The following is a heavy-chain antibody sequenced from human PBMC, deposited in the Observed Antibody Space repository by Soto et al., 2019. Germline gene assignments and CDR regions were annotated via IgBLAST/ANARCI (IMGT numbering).Heavy chain of an antibody. CDR2: ISSSSSYI. D-gene: IGHD3-22*01. CDR3: AKDWQYYYDISGYPTGFDP. Sequence: GGSLRLSCAASGFTFSSYSMNWVRQAPGKGLEWVSSISSSSSYIYYADSVKGRFTISRDNAKNSLYLQMNSLRAEDAAVYYCAKDWQYYYDISGYPTGFDPWGKGTLVTVSP. CDR1: GFTFSSYS. J-gene: IGHJ5*02. V-gene: IGHV3-21*01.